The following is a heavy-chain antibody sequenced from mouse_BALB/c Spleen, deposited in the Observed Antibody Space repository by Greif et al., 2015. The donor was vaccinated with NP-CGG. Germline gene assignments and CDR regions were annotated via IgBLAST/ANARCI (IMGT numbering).Heavy chain of an antibody. CDR1: GYTFTSYV. Sequence: EVQLQQSGPELVKPGASVKMSCKASGYTFTSYVMHWVKQKPGQGLEWIGYINPYNDGTKYNEKSKGKATLTSDKSSSTAYMELSSLTSEDSAVYYCASYPWFAYWGQGTLVTVSA. CDR2: INPYNDGT. V-gene: IGHV1-14*01. CDR3: ASYPWFAY. J-gene: IGHJ3*01.